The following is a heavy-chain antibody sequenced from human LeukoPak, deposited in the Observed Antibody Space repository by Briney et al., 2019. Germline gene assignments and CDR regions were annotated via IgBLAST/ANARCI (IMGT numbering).Heavy chain of an antibody. V-gene: IGHV4-34*01. J-gene: IGHJ4*02. CDR3: ARHRKEGYYYDSSGLARFDY. D-gene: IGHD3-22*01. CDR1: GGSISSYY. Sequence: PSETLSLTCTVSGGSISSYYWSWIRQPPGKGLEWIGEINHSGSTNYNPSLKSRVTISVDTSKNQFSLKLSSVTAADTAVYYCARHRKEGYYYDSSGLARFDYWGQGTLVTVSS. CDR2: INHSGST.